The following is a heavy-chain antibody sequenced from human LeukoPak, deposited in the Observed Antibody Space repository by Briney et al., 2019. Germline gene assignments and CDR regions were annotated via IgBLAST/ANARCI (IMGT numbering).Heavy chain of an antibody. CDR3: ARSTGQYQLLYYYYYMDV. V-gene: IGHV4-30-2*01. D-gene: IGHD2-2*01. CDR2: IYQSGST. J-gene: IGHJ6*03. CDR1: GGSISTGGYY. Sequence: PSETLSLTCTVSGGSISTGGYYWSWIRQPPGKGLECIGYIYQSGSTYYNPPLKSRVTISVDRSKNQFSLKLSSVTAADTAVYYCARSTGQYQLLYYYYYMDVWGRGTTVTVSS.